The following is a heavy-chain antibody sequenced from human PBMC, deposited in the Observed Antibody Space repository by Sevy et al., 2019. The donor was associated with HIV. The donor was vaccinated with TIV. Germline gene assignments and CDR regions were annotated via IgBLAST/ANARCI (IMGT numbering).Heavy chain of an antibody. CDR2: ISNSGTTI. CDR3: ARDLPPSATTVAHFDC. V-gene: IGHV3-48*03. CDR1: GFTFSSYE. D-gene: IGHD4-17*01. J-gene: IGHJ4*02. Sequence: GGSLRLSCAASGFTFSSYEMSWVRQAPGKGLEWVSYISNSGTTIYYSDSVKGRFTISRDNARNSLYLQMNRLRAEDTAIYYCARDLPPSATTVAHFDCWGQGTLVTVSS.